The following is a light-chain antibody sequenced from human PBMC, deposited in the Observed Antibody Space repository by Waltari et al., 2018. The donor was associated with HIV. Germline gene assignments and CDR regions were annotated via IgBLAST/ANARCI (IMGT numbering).Light chain of an antibody. J-gene: IGLJ3*02. V-gene: IGLV1-47*01. Sequence: QSVLTQPPSTSAAPGQRVTIPCSGDTSSSQFTSFSWYQQLPGPAPKLLMYAIIPRPSGVPNRFSGSKSGASASLAITSPRSEDEGLYYCATWSAVLRAWVFGGGTKLTVL. CDR1: TSSSQFTS. CDR3: ATWSAVLRAWV. CDR2: AII.